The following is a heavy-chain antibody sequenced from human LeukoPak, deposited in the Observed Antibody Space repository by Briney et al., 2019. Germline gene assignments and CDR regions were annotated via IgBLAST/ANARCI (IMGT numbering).Heavy chain of an antibody. CDR3: ARVGSSSLHYYYYMDV. V-gene: IGHV4-59*01. D-gene: IGHD6-6*01. Sequence: SETLSLTCTVSGGSISSYYWSWIRQPPGKGLEWIGYIYYSGSTNYNPSLKSRVTISVDTSKNQFSLKLSSVTAADTAVYYCARVGSSSLHYYYYMDVWGKGTTVTVSS. CDR1: GGSISSYY. CDR2: IYYSGST. J-gene: IGHJ6*03.